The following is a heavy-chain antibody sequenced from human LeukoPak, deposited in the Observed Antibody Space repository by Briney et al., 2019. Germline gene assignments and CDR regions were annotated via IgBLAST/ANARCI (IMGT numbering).Heavy chain of an antibody. D-gene: IGHD4-17*01. CDR1: GGSISSSSYY. CDR3: ARRETTRELDY. J-gene: IGHJ4*02. V-gene: IGHV4-39*01. CDR2: IYYSGST. Sequence: SETLSLTCTVSGGSISSSSYYWGWIRQPPGKGLEWIGSIYYSGSTYYNPSLKSRVTISVDTSKNQFSLKLSSVTAADTAVYYCARRETTRELDYWGQGTLVTVSS.